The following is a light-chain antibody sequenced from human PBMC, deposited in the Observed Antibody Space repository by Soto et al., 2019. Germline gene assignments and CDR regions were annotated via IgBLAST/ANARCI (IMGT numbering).Light chain of an antibody. Sequence: DMQMTQSPSTLSASVGDRVIITCRASQSITTWLAWYQQKPGKAPKLLIYDASSLESGVPSRFSGSGSGTEFTLTINSLHPDDFATYYCQQYNNYWTFGQGTKVEIK. CDR1: QSITTW. CDR2: DAS. V-gene: IGKV1-5*01. J-gene: IGKJ1*01. CDR3: QQYNNYWT.